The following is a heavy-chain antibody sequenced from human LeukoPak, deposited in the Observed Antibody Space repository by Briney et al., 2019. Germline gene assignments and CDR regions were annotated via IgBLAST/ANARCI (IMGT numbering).Heavy chain of an antibody. CDR3: ARGPRIAVAGTRWFDP. Sequence: SETLSLTCAVYGGSFSGYYWSWIRQPPGRGPEWIGEINHSGSTNYNPSLKSRVTISVDTSKNQFSLKLSSVTAADTAVYYCARGPRIAVAGTRWFDPWGQGTLVTVSS. CDR2: INHSGST. D-gene: IGHD6-19*01. V-gene: IGHV4-34*01. J-gene: IGHJ5*02. CDR1: GGSFSGYY.